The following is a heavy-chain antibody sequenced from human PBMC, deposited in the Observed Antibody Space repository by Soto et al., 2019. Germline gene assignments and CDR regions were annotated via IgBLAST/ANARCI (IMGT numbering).Heavy chain of an antibody. CDR1: GGTFSSYT. D-gene: IGHD3-9*01. J-gene: IGHJ4*02. CDR3: ARVFRDILTGYYH. CDR2: IIPILGIA. V-gene: IGHV1-69*02. Sequence: QVQLVQSGAEVKKPGSSVKVSCKASGGTFSSYTISWVRQAPGQGLEWMGRIIPILGIANYAQKFQGRVTITADKSTSTAYMELSSLRSEDTAVYYCARVFRDILTGYYHWGQGTLVTVSS.